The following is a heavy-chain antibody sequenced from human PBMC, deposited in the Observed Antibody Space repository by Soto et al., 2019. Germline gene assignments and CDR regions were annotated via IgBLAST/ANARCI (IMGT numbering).Heavy chain of an antibody. J-gene: IGHJ4*02. D-gene: IGHD1-26*01. CDR1: GYTFTNYF. V-gene: IGHV1-46*01. CDR3: AREEGALDY. CDR2: INPGDDST. Sequence: ASVKVSCKASGYTFTNYFIHWVRQAPGEGLEWMGIINPGDDSTTYAQKFQGRVTVTKDTSTSTVYMELSSLRSDDTAMYYCAREEGALDYWGQGTLVTVSS.